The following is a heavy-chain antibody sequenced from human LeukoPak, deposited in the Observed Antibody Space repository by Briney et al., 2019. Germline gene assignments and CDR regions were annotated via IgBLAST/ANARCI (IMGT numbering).Heavy chain of an antibody. D-gene: IGHD3-22*01. CDR3: ARHSYYYDSSGYYYFFDY. CDR2: VYYSGST. CDR1: AGSISSSNYY. Sequence: SETLSLTCTVSAGSISSSNYYWGWIRQPPGEGLEWIGSVYYSGSTYYNPSLRSRATISVDTSKNQFSLKLTSVTAADTAVYYCARHSYYYDSSGYYYFFDYWGRGTLVTVSS. J-gene: IGHJ4*02. V-gene: IGHV4-39*01.